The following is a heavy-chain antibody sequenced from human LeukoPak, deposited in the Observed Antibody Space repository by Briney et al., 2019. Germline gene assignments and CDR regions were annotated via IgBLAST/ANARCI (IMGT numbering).Heavy chain of an antibody. CDR3: ARARDIAAAGDFDY. D-gene: IGHD6-13*01. CDR2: ISSSSSYI. J-gene: IGHJ4*02. Sequence: SGGSLRLSCAASGFTFSSYSMNWVRQAPGKGLEWVSSISSSSSYIYYADSVKGRFTISRDNAKNSLYLQMNSLRAEDTAVYYCARARDIAAAGDFDYWGQGTLVTVSS. V-gene: IGHV3-21*01. CDR1: GFTFSSYS.